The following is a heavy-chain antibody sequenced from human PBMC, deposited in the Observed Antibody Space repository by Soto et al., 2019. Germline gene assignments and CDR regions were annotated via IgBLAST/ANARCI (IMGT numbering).Heavy chain of an antibody. J-gene: IGHJ4*02. Sequence: LRLSFAASGFTFTRYSMNWVRQAPGKGLEWVSSISSTTNYIYYGDSMKGRFTISRDNAKNSLYLEMNSLRAEDTAVYYCARESEDLTSNFDYWGQGTLVTVSS. CDR2: ISSTTNYI. V-gene: IGHV3-21*06. CDR3: ARESEDLTSNFDY. CDR1: GFTFTRYS. D-gene: IGHD7-27*01.